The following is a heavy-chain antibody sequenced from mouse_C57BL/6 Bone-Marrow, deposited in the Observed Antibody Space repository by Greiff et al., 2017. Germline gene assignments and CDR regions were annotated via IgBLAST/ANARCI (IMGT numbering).Heavy chain of an antibody. CDR3: ARDRRLRLDYYAMDY. Sequence: VQLQQSGPGMVKPSQSLSLTCTVTGYSITSGYDWHWIRHFPGNKLEWMGYISYSGSTNHNPSLKSRISITHDTSKNHFFLKLNSVTTEDTATYYCARDRRLRLDYYAMDYWGQGTSVTVSS. J-gene: IGHJ4*01. CDR1: GYSITSGYD. V-gene: IGHV3-1*01. CDR2: ISYSGST. D-gene: IGHD2-2*01.